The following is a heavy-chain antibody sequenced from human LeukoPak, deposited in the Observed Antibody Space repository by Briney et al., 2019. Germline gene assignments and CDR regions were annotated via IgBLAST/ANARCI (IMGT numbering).Heavy chain of an antibody. Sequence: GESLKLSCKGSGYSLTSYWIAWVRQMPGKGLEWMGIIYPADSDTRYSPPFQGQVTISADKSISTAYLQWSSLKASDTAMYYCARHSDWRFDYWGQGTLVTVSS. CDR3: ARHSDWRFDY. D-gene: IGHD3-9*01. CDR2: IYPADSDT. J-gene: IGHJ4*02. CDR1: GYSLTSYW. V-gene: IGHV5-51*01.